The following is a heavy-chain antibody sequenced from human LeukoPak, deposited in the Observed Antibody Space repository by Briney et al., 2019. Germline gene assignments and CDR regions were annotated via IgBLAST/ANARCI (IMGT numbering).Heavy chain of an antibody. CDR3: TTGLRAADTN. Sequence: GGSLRLSCAASGFTFSSYAMSWVRQAPGKGLEWVGRIKSKTDGGTTDYAAPVKGRFTISRDDSKNTLYLQMNSLKTEDTAVYYCTTGLRAADTNLGLGTLVTVSS. V-gene: IGHV3-15*01. D-gene: IGHD6-13*01. J-gene: IGHJ4*02. CDR2: IKSKTDGGTT. CDR1: GFTFSSYA.